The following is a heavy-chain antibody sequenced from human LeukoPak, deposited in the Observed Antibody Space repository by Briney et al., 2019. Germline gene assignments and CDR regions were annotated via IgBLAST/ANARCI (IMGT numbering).Heavy chain of an antibody. V-gene: IGHV3-21*01. Sequence: GGSLRLSCAASGFTFSSYSMNWVRQAPGKGLEWVSSISSSSSYIYYADPVKGRFTISRDNAKNSLYLQMNSLRAEDTGLYYCARVKEASAFDIWGQGTRVTVSS. CDR3: ARVKEASAFDI. CDR1: GFTFSSYS. J-gene: IGHJ3*02. D-gene: IGHD5-12*01. CDR2: ISSSSSYI.